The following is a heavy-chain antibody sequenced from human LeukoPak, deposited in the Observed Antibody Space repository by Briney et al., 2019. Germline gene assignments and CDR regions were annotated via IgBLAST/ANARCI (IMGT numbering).Heavy chain of an antibody. J-gene: IGHJ3*02. CDR3: ASRMTTVTTWAFDI. CDR1: GYSFTGYW. Sequence: GESLKISCKGSGYSFTGYWIGWVRQMPGKGLEWMGIIYLGDSDTRYSPSFQGQVTISADKCITTAYLQWSSLKASDTAMYYCASRMTTVTTWAFDIWGQGTMVTVSS. V-gene: IGHV5-51*01. D-gene: IGHD4-17*01. CDR2: IYLGDSDT.